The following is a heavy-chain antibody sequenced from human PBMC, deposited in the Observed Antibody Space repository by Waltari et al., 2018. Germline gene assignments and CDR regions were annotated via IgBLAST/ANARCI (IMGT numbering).Heavy chain of an antibody. CDR2: ISWNSGSI. J-gene: IGHJ4*02. V-gene: IGHV3-9*01. D-gene: IGHD3-22*01. Sequence: PGKGREWVSGISWNSGSIGYADSVKGRFTISRDNAKNSLYLQMNSLRAEDTALYYCAKVSYYYDSSGYLDYWGQGTLVTVSS. CDR3: AKVSYYYDSSGYLDY.